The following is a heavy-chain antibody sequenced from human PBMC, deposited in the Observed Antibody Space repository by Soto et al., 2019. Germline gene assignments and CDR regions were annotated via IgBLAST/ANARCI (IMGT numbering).Heavy chain of an antibody. CDR1: GGSISSYY. V-gene: IGHV4-4*07. J-gene: IGHJ4*02. Sequence: SETLSLTCTVSGGSISSYYWSWIRQPAGKGLEWIGRIQTSGNTNYNPSLKSRVTMSVDTSKDQFSLKLSSVTAADTAVYYCAREGVATLPLDYWGQGTLVTV. CDR2: IQTSGNT. D-gene: IGHD6-6*01. CDR3: AREGVATLPLDY.